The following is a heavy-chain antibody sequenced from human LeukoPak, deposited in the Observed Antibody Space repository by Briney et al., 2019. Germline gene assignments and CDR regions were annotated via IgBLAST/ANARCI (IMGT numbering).Heavy chain of an antibody. Sequence: ISSGSTIYYADSVKGRFTISRDNAKNSLYLQMNSLRAEDTAVYYCARDRWFGSGRYYGMDVWGKGTTVTVSS. V-gene: IGHV3-69-1*02. J-gene: IGHJ6*04. CDR2: ISSGSTI. D-gene: IGHD3-10*01. CDR3: ARDRWFGSGRYYGMDV.